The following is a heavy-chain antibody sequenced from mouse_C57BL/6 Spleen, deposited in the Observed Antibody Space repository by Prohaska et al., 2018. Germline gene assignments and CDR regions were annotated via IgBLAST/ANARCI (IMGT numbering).Heavy chain of an antibody. CDR2: INSTNGGT. D-gene: IGHD3-2*02. J-gene: IGHJ4*01. V-gene: IGHV1-26*01. Sequence: SVKISCKASGYTFTDYYMNLVKQSHEKSLQWLGVINSTNGGTSYNQKFKGKATLTVDKSYSTAYMELRSLTSEDSAVYYCAVDSSGPYYYAMDYWGKGTSVTVSS. CDR3: AVDSSGPYYYAMDY. CDR1: GYTFTDYY.